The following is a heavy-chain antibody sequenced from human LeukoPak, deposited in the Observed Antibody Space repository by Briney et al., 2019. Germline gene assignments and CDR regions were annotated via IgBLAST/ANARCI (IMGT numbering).Heavy chain of an antibody. Sequence: GGSPRLSCATSGFTFSNYGFHWVRQAPGKGLEWVADMSYDGSDKDYADSVKGRFTISRDNSKNTLYLQMNSLRAEDTAVYYCAKTVVRGVISFDYWGQGTLVTVSS. CDR2: MSYDGSDK. D-gene: IGHD3-10*01. V-gene: IGHV3-30*18. CDR1: GFTFSNYG. J-gene: IGHJ4*02. CDR3: AKTVVRGVISFDY.